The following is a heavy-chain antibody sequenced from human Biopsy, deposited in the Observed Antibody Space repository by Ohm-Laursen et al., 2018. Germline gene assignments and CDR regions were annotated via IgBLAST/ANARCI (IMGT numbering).Heavy chain of an antibody. CDR2: MSMNNGFI. J-gene: IGHJ3*02. CDR1: GFKVDVYA. Sequence: RSLTLSCSATGFKVDVYAMHWVRQPPGTGLEWVSGMSMNNGFIGYADSVRGRFTISRDNGQNYLYLQMNNLITKDTAVYYCARDISPSTFPENTLDIWGQGTMVTVSS. V-gene: IGHV3-9*01. D-gene: IGHD2/OR15-2a*01. CDR3: ARDISPSTFPENTLDI.